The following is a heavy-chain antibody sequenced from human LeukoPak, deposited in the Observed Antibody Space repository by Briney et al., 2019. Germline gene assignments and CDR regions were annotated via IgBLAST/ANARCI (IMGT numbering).Heavy chain of an antibody. CDR2: ISASSSFI. D-gene: IGHD1-14*01. CDR3: AAAPELPGWFDP. J-gene: IGHJ5*02. CDR1: GFPLIGYN. V-gene: IGHV3-21*01. Sequence: GGSLRLSCASGFPLIGYNMNWVRPAPGKGLEWVASISASSSFIYYSDSVRGRFTISRDNPKKSLYLQMNNLRVEDTAVYFCAAAPELPGWFDPWGQGTLVTVSS.